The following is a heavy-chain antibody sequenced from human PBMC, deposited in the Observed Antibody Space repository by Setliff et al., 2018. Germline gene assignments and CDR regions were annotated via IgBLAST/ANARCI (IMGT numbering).Heavy chain of an antibody. CDR2: INHSGNT. D-gene: IGHD6-19*01. J-gene: IGHJ6*03. V-gene: IGHV4-4*02. CDR1: GDSISSGNW. Sequence: SETLSLTCAVSGDSISSGNWWSWVRQPPEKGLEWIGEINHSGNTNYNPSLKSRVTISVDKSTNQFSLKLNSVTAADTVVYYCVRTDYSDGRYSMDVWGKGTTVTVSS. CDR3: VRTDYSDGRYSMDV.